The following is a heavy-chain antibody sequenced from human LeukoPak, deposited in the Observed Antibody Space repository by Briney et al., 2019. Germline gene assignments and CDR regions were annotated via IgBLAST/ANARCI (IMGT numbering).Heavy chain of an antibody. CDR3: ARRKDFDY. CDR1: GFTFSSYA. Sequence: GGSLRRSCAASGFTFSSYAMHWVRQTPGKGLEWVAVISYDGSNKYYADSVKGRFTISRDNSKNTLYLQMNSLRAEDTAVYYCARRKDFDYWGQGTLVTVSS. V-gene: IGHV3-30-3*01. J-gene: IGHJ4*02. CDR2: ISYDGSNK.